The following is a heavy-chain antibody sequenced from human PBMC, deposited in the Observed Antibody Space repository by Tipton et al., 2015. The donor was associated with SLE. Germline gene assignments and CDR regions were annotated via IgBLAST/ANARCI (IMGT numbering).Heavy chain of an antibody. CDR3: ARSPPGRSSITYFDS. D-gene: IGHD6-6*01. V-gene: IGHV3-23*01. J-gene: IGHJ4*02. CDR1: GFTFSSYA. Sequence: SLRLSCAASGFTFSSYAMSWVRQAPGKGLEWVSAISGSGGSTYYADSVKGRFTISRDNSKNTLYLQMNSLRAEDTAVYYCARSPPGRSSITYFDSWGQGTLVTVSS. CDR2: ISGSGGST.